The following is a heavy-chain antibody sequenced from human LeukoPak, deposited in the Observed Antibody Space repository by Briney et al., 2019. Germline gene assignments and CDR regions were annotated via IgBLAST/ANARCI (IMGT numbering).Heavy chain of an antibody. D-gene: IGHD1-26*01. CDR1: GFTFSSYG. V-gene: IGHV3-30*02. J-gene: IGHJ4*02. CDR3: AKSHLPNSYSGTYYCDY. Sequence: GGSLRLSCAASGFTFSSYGMHWVRQAPPEGLEWWAFIRYDDTKTFYGNSVKGRFTISRDNSKNTLYLQMNSRRAEDTAVYYCAKSHLPNSYSGTYYCDYWGQGTQVTVSS. CDR2: IRYDDTKT.